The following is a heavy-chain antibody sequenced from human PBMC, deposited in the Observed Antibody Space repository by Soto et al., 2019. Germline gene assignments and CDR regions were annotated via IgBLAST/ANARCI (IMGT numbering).Heavy chain of an antibody. V-gene: IGHV4-39*01. CDR1: GGSISSSSYY. J-gene: IGHJ6*02. CDR2: IYYSGST. CDR3: ARSHANYDFWSGYYYYGMDV. Sequence: SETLSLTCTVSGGSISSSSYYWGWIRQPPGKGLEWIGSIYYSGSTYYNPSLKSRVTISVDTSKNQFSLKLSSVTAADTAVYYCARSHANYDFWSGYYYYGMDVWGQGTTVTVSS. D-gene: IGHD3-3*01.